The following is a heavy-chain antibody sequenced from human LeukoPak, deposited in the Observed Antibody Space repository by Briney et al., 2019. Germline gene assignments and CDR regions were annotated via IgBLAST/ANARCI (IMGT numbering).Heavy chain of an antibody. D-gene: IGHD2-2*01. CDR1: XXTFSSXW. Sequence: LSCXXXXXTFSSXWMSWVRQARXKGLEWVXXXXQDGSEKYYVDSVKGRFTISRDNAKNSLYLQMNSLTAEDTAVYYCARDDCSSISCYHNWFDPWGQGTLVTVSS. J-gene: IGHJ5*02. CDR2: XXQDGSEK. CDR3: ARDDCSSISCYHNWFDP. V-gene: IGHV3-7*01.